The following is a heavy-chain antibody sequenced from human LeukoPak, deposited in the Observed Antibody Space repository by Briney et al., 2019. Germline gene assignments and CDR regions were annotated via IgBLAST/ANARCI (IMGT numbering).Heavy chain of an antibody. CDR2: IYTSGST. CDR1: GGSISSGSYY. D-gene: IGHD3-10*01. J-gene: IGHJ6*03. Sequence: PSETLSLTCTVSGGSISSGSYYWSWIRQPAGKGLEWIGRIYTSGSTHYNPSLKSRVTISVDTSKNQISLKLSSVTAADTAIYYCARAPERWYSYGSYTYHYMDVWGRGTTVTVSS. V-gene: IGHV4-61*02. CDR3: ARAPERWYSYGSYTYHYMDV.